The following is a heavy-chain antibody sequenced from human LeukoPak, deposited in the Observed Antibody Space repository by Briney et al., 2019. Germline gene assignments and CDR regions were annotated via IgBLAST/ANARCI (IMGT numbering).Heavy chain of an antibody. CDR3: AKWGRTYDILTGYSY. D-gene: IGHD3-9*01. J-gene: IGHJ4*02. CDR2: IKQDGSEQ. V-gene: IGHV3-7*03. Sequence: PGGSLRLSCAASGFTFTTYWMGWVRQAPGKGLEWVANIKQDGSEQYYVDSVKGRFTISRDNAKNSLYLQMNSLRAEDTAVYYCAKWGRTYDILTGYSYWGQGTLVTVSS. CDR1: GFTFTTYW.